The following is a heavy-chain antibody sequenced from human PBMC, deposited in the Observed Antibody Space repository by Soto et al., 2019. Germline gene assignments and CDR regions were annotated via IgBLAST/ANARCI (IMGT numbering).Heavy chain of an antibody. V-gene: IGHV2-5*01. CDR1: GFSLSTSGVG. Sequence: QITLKESGPTPVKPTQTLTLTCTFSGFSLSTSGVGVGWISPPPAKALEWLALIYWNDAKRYSQSLKSRLTMAKDTSKNRVVLTVTNMATVDPATYDCARPYSGNVYCFAWWGQGCLVTVSS. J-gene: IGHJ4*02. CDR2: IYWNDAK. CDR3: ARPYSGNVYCFAW. D-gene: IGHD1-26*01.